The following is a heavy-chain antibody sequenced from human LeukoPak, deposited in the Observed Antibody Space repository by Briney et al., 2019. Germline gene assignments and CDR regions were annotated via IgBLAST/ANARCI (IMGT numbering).Heavy chain of an antibody. CDR3: ARAVAAIVNWFEP. D-gene: IGHD6-13*01. V-gene: IGHV1-2*02. J-gene: IGHJ5*02. CDR2: INPNSGDT. Sequence: ASVKVSCKASGYTFAGYYMHWVRQAPGQGLEWMGWINPNSGDTNNAQKFQGRVTMTSDTSISTAYMELSSLTSDDTAVYYCARAVAAIVNWFEPWGQGTLVTVSS. CDR1: GYTFAGYY.